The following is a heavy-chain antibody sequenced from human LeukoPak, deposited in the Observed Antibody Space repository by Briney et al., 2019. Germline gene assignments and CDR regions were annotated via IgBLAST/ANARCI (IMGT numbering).Heavy chain of an antibody. D-gene: IGHD6-19*01. CDR2: IYYSGST. Sequence: SETLSLTCTVSGGSISSYYWSWIRQPPGKGLEWIGYIYYSGSTNYNPSLKSRVTISVDTSKNQFSLKLSSVTAADTAVYYCARVLVSQWLVQFWFDPWGQGTLVTVSS. V-gene: IGHV4-59*01. CDR1: GGSISSYY. CDR3: ARVLVSQWLVQFWFDP. J-gene: IGHJ5*02.